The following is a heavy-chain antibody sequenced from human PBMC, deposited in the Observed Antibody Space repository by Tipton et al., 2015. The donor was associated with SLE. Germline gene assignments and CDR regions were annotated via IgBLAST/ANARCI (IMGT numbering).Heavy chain of an antibody. D-gene: IGHD4-17*01. CDR3: ARDRTVTHDAFDI. V-gene: IGHV4-61*09. CDR1: GDSISRGSYY. J-gene: IGHJ3*02. CDR2: IHNSGST. Sequence: LRLSCTVSGDSISRGSYYWTWIRQPAGKGLEWIGQIHNSGSTNYNPSLKSRVTLSLDTSKNQFSLQLRFVNAADTAVYYCARDRTVTHDAFDIWGQGTMVTVSS.